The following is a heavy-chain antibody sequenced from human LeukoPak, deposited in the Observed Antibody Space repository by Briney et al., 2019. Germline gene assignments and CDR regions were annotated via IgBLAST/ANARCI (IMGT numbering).Heavy chain of an antibody. CDR2: IYYTGST. V-gene: IGHV4-39*01. D-gene: IGHD6-13*01. J-gene: IGHJ5*02. Sequence: PSETLSLTCSVSGASLSTSPYYWGWIRQPPGKGLEWIGNIYYTGSTYYNVSLNSRVTISIDTSKNLFSLRLNSMTAADTAVYYCARGGSRYSSSANWFDPWGQGALVTVSS. CDR3: ARGGSRYSSSANWFDP. CDR1: GASLSTSPYY.